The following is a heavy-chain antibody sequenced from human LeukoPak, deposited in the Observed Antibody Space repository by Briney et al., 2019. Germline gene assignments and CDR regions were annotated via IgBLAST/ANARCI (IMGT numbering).Heavy chain of an antibody. D-gene: IGHD3-10*01. CDR1: GYTFTSYD. Sequence: ASVKVSCKASGYTFTSYDINWVRQATGQGLGWMGWMNPNSGNTGYAQKFQGRVTMTRNTSISTAYMELSSLRSEDTAVYYCATTPGGGFGIYYFDYWGQGTLVTVSS. J-gene: IGHJ4*02. V-gene: IGHV1-8*01. CDR2: MNPNSGNT. CDR3: ATTPGGGFGIYYFDY.